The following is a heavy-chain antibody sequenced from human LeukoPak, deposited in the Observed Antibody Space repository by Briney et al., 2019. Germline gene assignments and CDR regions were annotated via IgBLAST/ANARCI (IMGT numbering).Heavy chain of an antibody. CDR1: GYTFTSYD. CDR3: ARTDELYYYDSSGYSKHYYYYYMDV. Sequence: GASVKVSCRASGYTFTSYDINWVRQATGQGLEWMGWMNPNSGNTGYAQKFQGRVTMTRNTSIRTAYMELSSLRSEDTAVYYCARTDELYYYDSSGYSKHYYYYYMDVWGKGTTVTISS. CDR2: MNPNSGNT. J-gene: IGHJ6*03. V-gene: IGHV1-8*01. D-gene: IGHD3-22*01.